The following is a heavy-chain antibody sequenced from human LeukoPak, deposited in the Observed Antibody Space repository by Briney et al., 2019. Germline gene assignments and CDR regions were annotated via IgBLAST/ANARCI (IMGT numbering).Heavy chain of an antibody. CDR3: ARRYCSSTSCNPYFFDY. CDR2: ISPGDSDA. D-gene: IGHD2-2*01. CDR1: GYTFTNYY. Sequence: GESLKISCKGSGYTFTNYYIGWVRQTPGKGLEWMGIISPGDSDARYCPSFQGQVTTSADKSISTAYLRWSSLKASDTAMYYCARRYCSSTSCNPYFFDYWGQGTLVTVSS. J-gene: IGHJ4*02. V-gene: IGHV5-51*01.